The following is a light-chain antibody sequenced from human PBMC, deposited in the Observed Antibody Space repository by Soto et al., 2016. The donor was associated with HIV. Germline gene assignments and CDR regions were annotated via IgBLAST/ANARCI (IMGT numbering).Light chain of an antibody. Sequence: DIQMIQSPSPLSASVGDRVIITCRASRDISNSLAWYQQKPGKVPNLLVYAASRLEDGVPPRFSGSGSGTQFTLTISSLQPDDFAIYYCQQYFSSPYTFGQGTELDI. CDR3: QQYFSSPYT. V-gene: IGKV1-NL1*01. CDR2: AAS. CDR1: RDISNS. J-gene: IGKJ2*01.